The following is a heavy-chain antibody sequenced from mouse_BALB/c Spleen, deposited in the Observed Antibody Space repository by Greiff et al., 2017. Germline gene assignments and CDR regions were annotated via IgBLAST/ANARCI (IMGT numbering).Heavy chain of an antibody. V-gene: IGHV1-80*01. D-gene: IGHD2-14*01. Sequence: VKLQESGAELVRPGSSVKISCKASGYAFSSYWMNWVKQRPGQGLEWIGQIYPGDGDTNYNGKFKGKATLTADKSSSTAYMQLSSLTSEDSAVYFCARARYDRNFDVWGAGTTVTVSS. CDR2: IYPGDGDT. CDR1: GYAFSSYW. J-gene: IGHJ1*01. CDR3: ARARYDRNFDV.